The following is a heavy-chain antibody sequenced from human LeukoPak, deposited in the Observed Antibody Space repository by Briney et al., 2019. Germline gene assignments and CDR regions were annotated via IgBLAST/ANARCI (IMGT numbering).Heavy chain of an antibody. Sequence: SETLSLTCAVYGGSFSGYYWSWIRQPPGKGLEWIGEINHSGSTNYNPSLKSRVTISVDTSENQFSLKLSSVTAADTAVYYCARAIRYSYIDYWGQGTLVTVSS. D-gene: IGHD4-11*01. V-gene: IGHV4-34*01. CDR3: ARAIRYSYIDY. CDR2: INHSGST. J-gene: IGHJ4*02. CDR1: GGSFSGYY.